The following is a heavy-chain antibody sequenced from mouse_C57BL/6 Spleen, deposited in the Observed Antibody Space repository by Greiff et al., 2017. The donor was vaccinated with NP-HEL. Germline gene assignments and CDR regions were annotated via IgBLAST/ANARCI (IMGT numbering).Heavy chain of an antibody. Sequence: EVHLVESGGGLVKPGGSLKLSCAASGFTFSSYAMSWVRQTPEKRLEWVATISDGGSYTYYPDNVTGRFTIARDNAKNNLYLQMSHLKSEDTAMYYCARGLRRPWYFDVGGTGTTVTVSS. V-gene: IGHV5-4*01. CDR3: ARGLRRPWYFDV. D-gene: IGHD1-2*01. CDR1: GFTFSSYA. CDR2: ISDGGSYT. J-gene: IGHJ1*03.